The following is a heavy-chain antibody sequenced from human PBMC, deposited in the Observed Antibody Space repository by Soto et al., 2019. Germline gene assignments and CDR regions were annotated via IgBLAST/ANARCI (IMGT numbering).Heavy chain of an antibody. CDR2: ISDDGSHK. CDR1: GFTFSNFA. Sequence: PGGSLRLSCAASGFTFSNFAMYWVRQAPGKGLEWVTVISDDGSHKYYADSVKGRFTISRDNSKNTLYLQMNNLRAEDSAVYFCARDYSYQRAMDVWGQGTTVTVSS. CDR3: ARDYSYQRAMDV. J-gene: IGHJ6*02. V-gene: IGHV3-30-3*01. D-gene: IGHD2-15*01.